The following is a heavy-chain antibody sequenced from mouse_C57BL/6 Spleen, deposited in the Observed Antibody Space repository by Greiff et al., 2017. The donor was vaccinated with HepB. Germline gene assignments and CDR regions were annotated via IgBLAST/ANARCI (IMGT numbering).Heavy chain of an antibody. CDR1: GYSITSGYY. Sequence: EVKLQESGPGLVKPSQSLSLTCSVTGYSITSGYYWNWIRQFPGNKLEWMGYISYDGSNNYNPSLKNRISITRDTSKNQFFLKLNSVTTEDTATYYCAREDLYYYGSSYGYFDVWGTGTTVTVSS. CDR2: ISYDGSN. J-gene: IGHJ1*03. V-gene: IGHV3-6*01. CDR3: AREDLYYYGSSYGYFDV. D-gene: IGHD1-1*01.